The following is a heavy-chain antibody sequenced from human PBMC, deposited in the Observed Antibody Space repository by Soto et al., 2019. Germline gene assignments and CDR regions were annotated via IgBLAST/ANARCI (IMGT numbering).Heavy chain of an antibody. V-gene: IGHV1-18*04. J-gene: IGHJ6*02. CDR1: GYTFTSYG. D-gene: IGHD3-10*01. CDR2: ISAYNGNT. Sequence: ASVKVSCKASGYTFTSYGISWVRQAPGQGLEWMGWISAYNGNTNYAQKLQGRVTMTTDTSTSTAYMGLRSLRSDDTAVYYCAKTITMVRGVIIPYYYYGMDVWGQGTTVTVSS. CDR3: AKTITMVRGVIIPYYYYGMDV.